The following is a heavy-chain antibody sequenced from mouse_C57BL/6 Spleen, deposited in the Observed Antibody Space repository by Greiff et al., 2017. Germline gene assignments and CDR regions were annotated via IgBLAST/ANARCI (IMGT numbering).Heavy chain of an antibody. CDR2: IRSKSNNYAT. V-gene: IGHV10-1*01. CDR3: GRRLLRYAMDY. J-gene: IGHJ4*01. D-gene: IGHD1-1*01. Sequence: EVLLVESGGGLVQPKGSLKLSCAASGFSFNTYAMNWVRQAPGKGVDWVARIRSKSNNYATYYADSVKDRFTISRDDSASMLYLQMNNLKTEDTAMYYCGRRLLRYAMDYWGQGTSVTVSS. CDR1: GFSFNTYA.